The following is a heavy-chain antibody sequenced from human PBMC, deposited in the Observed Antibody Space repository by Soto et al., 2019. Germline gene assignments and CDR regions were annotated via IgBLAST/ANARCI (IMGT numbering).Heavy chain of an antibody. D-gene: IGHD2-21*02. J-gene: IGHJ4*02. CDR2: VSGSGDST. CDR1: AFTFSSYA. CDR3: AKGRASDCPGCTQDY. Sequence: EVQLLESGGGLAQPGGSLRLSCAASAFTFSSYAMSWVRQAPGKGLEWVSAVSGSGDSTYYEDSVKGRFTISRDNCKNPLYLQMNSLRAEDTAVYYCAKGRASDCPGCTQDYWGQGTLVTVSS. V-gene: IGHV3-23*01.